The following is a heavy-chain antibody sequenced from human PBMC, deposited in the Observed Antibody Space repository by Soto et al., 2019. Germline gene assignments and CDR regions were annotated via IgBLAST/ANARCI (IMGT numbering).Heavy chain of an antibody. CDR3: AKDSDGSGSYFISFVY. D-gene: IGHD3-10*01. CDR2: ISGSGGST. V-gene: IGHV3-23*01. Sequence: GGSLRLSCAASGFTFSSYAMSWVRQAPGKGLEWVSAISGSGGSTYYADSVKGRFTISRDNSKNTLYLQMNSLRAEDTAVYYCAKDSDGSGSYFISFVYWGQGTLVTVSS. CDR1: GFTFSSYA. J-gene: IGHJ4*02.